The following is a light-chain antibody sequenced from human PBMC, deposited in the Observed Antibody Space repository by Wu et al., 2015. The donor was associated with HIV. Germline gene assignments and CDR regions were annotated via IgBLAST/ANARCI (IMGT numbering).Light chain of an antibody. Sequence: ENLLTQSPGTLSLSPGERATLSCRASESISNNYLAWYQQKSGQAPRLLIFGSSTRASDIPDRFSGSGSGTNFTLTISNLEPEDFAIYYCQQRSNWPLVTFGGGTKVEIK. J-gene: IGKJ4*01. CDR1: ESISNNY. CDR3: QQRSNWPLVT. CDR2: GSS. V-gene: IGKV3D-20*02.